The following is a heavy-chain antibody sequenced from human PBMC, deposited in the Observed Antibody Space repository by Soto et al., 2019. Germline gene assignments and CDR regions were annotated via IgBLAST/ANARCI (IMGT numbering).Heavy chain of an antibody. CDR2: IYYSGST. J-gene: IGHJ3*02. D-gene: IGHD2-15*01. CDR3: ARLRDYGSGGSSNRDDAFDI. CDR1: GGSISSYY. Sequence: SETLSLTCTVSGGSISSYYWSWIRQPPGKGLEWIGYIYYSGSTNYNPSLKSRVTISVDTSKNQFSLKLSSVTAADTAVYYCARLRDYGSGGSSNRDDAFDIWAQGTLDTVSS. V-gene: IGHV4-59*01.